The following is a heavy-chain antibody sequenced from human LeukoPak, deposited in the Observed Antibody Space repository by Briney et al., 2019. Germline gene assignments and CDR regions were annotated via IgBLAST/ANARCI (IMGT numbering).Heavy chain of an antibody. CDR3: ARCGGSIAALYYFDY. CDR1: GGSFSGYY. V-gene: IGHV4-34*01. Sequence: SETLSLTCAVYGGSFSGYYWSWIRQPPGKGLEWIGEINHSGSTNYNPSLKSRVTISVDTSKNQFSLKLSSVTAADTAVYYCARCGGSIAALYYFDYWGQGTLVTVSS. CDR2: INHSGST. D-gene: IGHD6-6*01. J-gene: IGHJ4*02.